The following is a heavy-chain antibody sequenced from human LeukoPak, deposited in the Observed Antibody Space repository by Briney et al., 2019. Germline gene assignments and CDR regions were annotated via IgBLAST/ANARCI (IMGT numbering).Heavy chain of an antibody. CDR1: GFTFSSYS. V-gene: IGHV3-21*01. CDR3: ARQAMVRGVSFFNY. J-gene: IGHJ4*02. CDR2: ISSSSSYI. Sequence: PGGSLRLSCAASGFTFSSYSMNWVRQAPGKGLEWVSSISSSSSYIYYADSVKGRFTISRDNAKNSLYLQMNSLRAEDTDVYYCARQAMVRGVSFFNYWGQGTLVTVSS. D-gene: IGHD3-10*01.